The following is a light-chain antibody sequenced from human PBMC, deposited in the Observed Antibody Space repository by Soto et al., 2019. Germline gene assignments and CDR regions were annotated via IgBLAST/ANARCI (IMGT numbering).Light chain of an antibody. J-gene: IGKJ2*01. Sequence: DIVMTQSPLSLPVTPGEPASISCRSSQSLLHSNGYNFLDWYLQKPRQSPQLLIHLGSNRASGVPYRFSGSVSGPDFTLKISRVEAEDVGVYYCMQALETPPYTFGQGTKLAIK. V-gene: IGKV2-28*01. CDR3: MQALETPPYT. CDR2: LGS. CDR1: QSLLHSNGYNF.